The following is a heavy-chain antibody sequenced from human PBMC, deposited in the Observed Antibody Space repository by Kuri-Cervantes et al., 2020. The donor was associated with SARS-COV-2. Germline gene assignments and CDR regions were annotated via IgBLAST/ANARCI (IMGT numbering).Heavy chain of an antibody. Sequence: ASVKVSCKVSGYTLTELSMHWVRQAPGKGLEWMGGFDPEDGEIIYAQKFQGRVSMTEDTSTDTAYMELSSLSSEDTAVYYCATEGYSIIIWAFAHWGQGTKVTVSS. CDR2: FDPEDGEI. CDR3: ATEGYSIIIWAFAH. J-gene: IGHJ3*01. D-gene: IGHD5-18*01. V-gene: IGHV1-24*01. CDR1: GYTLTELS.